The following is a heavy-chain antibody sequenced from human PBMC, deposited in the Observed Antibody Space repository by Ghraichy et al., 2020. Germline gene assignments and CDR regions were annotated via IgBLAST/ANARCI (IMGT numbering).Heavy chain of an antibody. CDR3: ARGEAMKGYYYYMDV. Sequence: GGSLRLSCAASGFTFSSYWMHWVRQAPGKGLVWVSRINSDGSSTSYADSVKGRFTISRDNAKNTLYLQMNSLRAEDTAVYYCARGEAMKGYYYYMDVWGKGTTVTVSS. D-gene: IGHD2-2*01. CDR2: INSDGSST. V-gene: IGHV3-74*01. CDR1: GFTFSSYW. J-gene: IGHJ6*03.